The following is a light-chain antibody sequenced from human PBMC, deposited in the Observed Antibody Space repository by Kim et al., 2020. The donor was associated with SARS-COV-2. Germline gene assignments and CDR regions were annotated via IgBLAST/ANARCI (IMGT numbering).Light chain of an antibody. V-gene: IGLV3-19*01. CDR2: GKN. CDR3: NSRDSSGNHLV. CDR1: SLRSYY. Sequence: SSELTQDPAVSVALGQTVRITCQGDSLRSYYASWYQQKPGQAPVFVIYGKNNRPSGIPDRFSGSSSGNTASLTITGAQAEDEADYYCNSRDSSGNHLVF. J-gene: IGLJ2*01.